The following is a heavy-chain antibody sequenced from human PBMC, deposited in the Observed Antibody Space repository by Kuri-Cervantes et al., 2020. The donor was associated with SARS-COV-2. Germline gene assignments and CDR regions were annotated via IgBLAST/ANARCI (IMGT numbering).Heavy chain of an antibody. V-gene: IGHV1-2*04. CDR1: GYTFTGYY. J-gene: IGHJ5*02. CDR3: ARDSSGWHNWFDP. D-gene: IGHD6-19*01. Sequence: ASVKVSCKASGYTFTGYYMHWVRQAPGQGLEWMGWINPNSGGTNYAQKFQGWVTMTRDTSISAAYMELSRLRSDYTAVYYCARDSSGWHNWFDPWGRGTLVTVSS. CDR2: INPNSGGT.